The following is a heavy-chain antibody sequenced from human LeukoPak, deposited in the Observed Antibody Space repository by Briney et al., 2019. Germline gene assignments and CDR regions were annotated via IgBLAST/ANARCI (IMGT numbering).Heavy chain of an antibody. Sequence: SETLSLTCTVSGVSISSGGYYWSWIRQHPGKGLEWIGYIYYSGSTYYNPSLKSRVTISVDTSKNQFSLKLSSVTAADTAVYYLSGGGEAFGILGQGTMVTVSS. CDR3: SGGGEAFGI. CDR1: GVSISSGGYY. CDR2: IYYSGST. J-gene: IGHJ3*02. V-gene: IGHV4-31*03. D-gene: IGHD3-10*01.